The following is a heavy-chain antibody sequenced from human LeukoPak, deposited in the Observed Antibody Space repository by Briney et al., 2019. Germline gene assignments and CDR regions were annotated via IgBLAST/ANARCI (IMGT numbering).Heavy chain of an antibody. J-gene: IGHJ5*02. V-gene: IGHV3-21*01. CDR1: GFTFSSYS. CDR3: ARESGIEAALDL. Sequence: GGSLRLSCAASGFTFSSYSMNWVRQAPGKGLEWVSSISSSSSYIYYADSVKGRFTISRDNAKNSLYLQMNSLRAEDTAVYYCARESGIEAALDLWGQGTLVTVSS. CDR2: ISSSSSYI. D-gene: IGHD6-13*01.